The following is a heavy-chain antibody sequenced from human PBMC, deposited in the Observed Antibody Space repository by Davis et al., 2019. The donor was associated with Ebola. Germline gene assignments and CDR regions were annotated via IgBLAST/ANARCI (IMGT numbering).Heavy chain of an antibody. J-gene: IGHJ4*02. Sequence: ASVKVSCKVSGHKLSELSMHWVRQAPGKGLEWMVGFDPGDAKTIYAQQFQGRVTMTEDTSTDTAYMEVNSLRSEDTALYYCTTGGFTLHGVVLHGFDYWGQGTPVTVSS. D-gene: IGHD3-3*01. CDR3: TTGGFTLHGVVLHGFDY. CDR1: GHKLSELS. CDR2: FDPGDAKT. V-gene: IGHV1-24*01.